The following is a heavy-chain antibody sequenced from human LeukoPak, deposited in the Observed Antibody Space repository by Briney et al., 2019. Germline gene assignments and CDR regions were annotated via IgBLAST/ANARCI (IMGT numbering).Heavy chain of an antibody. CDR3: ARPRGGGSYYDY. J-gene: IGHJ4*02. Sequence: ASVKVSCKVSGYTLTELSMHWVRQAPGKGLEWMGGFDPEDGETIYAQKFQGRVTITADKSTSTAYMELSSLRSEDTAVYYCARPRGGGSYYDYWGQGTLVTVSS. CDR2: FDPEDGET. V-gene: IGHV1-24*01. CDR1: GYTLTELS. D-gene: IGHD1-26*01.